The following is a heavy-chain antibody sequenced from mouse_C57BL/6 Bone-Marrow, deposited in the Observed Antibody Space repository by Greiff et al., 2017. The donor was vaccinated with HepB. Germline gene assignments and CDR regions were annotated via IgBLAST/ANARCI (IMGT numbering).Heavy chain of an antibody. J-gene: IGHJ1*03. CDR3: ARRVTTRYFDV. CDR2: ISDGGSYT. D-gene: IGHD2-2*01. V-gene: IGHV5-4*03. CDR1: GFTFSSYA. Sequence: EVKLQESGGGLVKPGGSLKLSCAASGFTFSSYAMSWVRQTPEKRLEWVATISDGGSYTYYPDNVKGRFTISRDNAKNNLYLQMSHLKSEDTAMYYCARRVTTRYFDVWGTGTTVTVSS.